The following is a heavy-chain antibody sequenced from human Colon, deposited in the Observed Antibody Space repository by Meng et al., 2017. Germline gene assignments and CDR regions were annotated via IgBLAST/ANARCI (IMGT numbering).Heavy chain of an antibody. CDR3: ATGLRHGDWFDP. V-gene: IGHV4-34*02. Sequence: QVEVRAGGAGLLQPSETLSLTCAGSGGSFSGFYWSWIRQPPGKGLEWIGEIDNFGISTYNSSLKGRLTMSVDTSKKQISLTLTSVTAADTAVYYCATGLRHGDWFDPWGPGTLVTVSS. CDR1: GGSFSGFY. CDR2: IDNFGIS. J-gene: IGHJ5*02. D-gene: IGHD4-17*01.